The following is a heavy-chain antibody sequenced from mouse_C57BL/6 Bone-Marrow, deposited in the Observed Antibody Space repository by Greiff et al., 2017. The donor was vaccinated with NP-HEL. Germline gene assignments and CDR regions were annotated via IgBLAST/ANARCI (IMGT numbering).Heavy chain of an antibody. J-gene: IGHJ1*03. CDR2: IDPENGDT. CDR3: TSLITTVVATTSRYFDV. V-gene: IGHV14-4*01. Sequence: EVQLQQSGAELVRPGASVKLSCTASGFNIKDDYMHWVKQRPEQGLEWIGWIDPENGDTEYASKFQGQATITADTSSNTAYLQLSSLTSEDTAVYYCTSLITTVVATTSRYFDVWGTGTTVTVSS. CDR1: GFNIKDDY. D-gene: IGHD1-1*01.